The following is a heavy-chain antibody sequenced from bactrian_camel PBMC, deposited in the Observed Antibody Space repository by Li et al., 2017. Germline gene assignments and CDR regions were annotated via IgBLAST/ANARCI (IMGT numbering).Heavy chain of an antibody. V-gene: IGHV3S9*01. D-gene: IGHD4*01. CDR3: AAASGGGDCVSQRFTERIYTY. J-gene: IGHJ4*01. Sequence: HVQLVESGGGSVQAGGSLRLSCSTSLNPDSRYCLGWIRQVPGKEREGVAVIDLTGTTTYADSVKGRFTISQDTDKNAVFLQMNNLKPDDTAMYYCAAASGGGDCVSQRFTERIYTYWGQGTQVTVS. CDR2: IDLTGTT. CDR1: LNPDSRYC.